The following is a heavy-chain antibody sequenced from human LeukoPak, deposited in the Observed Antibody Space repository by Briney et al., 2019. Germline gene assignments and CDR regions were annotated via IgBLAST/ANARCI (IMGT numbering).Heavy chain of an antibody. CDR2: IYYSGST. D-gene: IGHD5-12*01. CDR1: GGSISSYY. J-gene: IGHJ4*02. Sequence: SSETLSLTCTVSGGSISSYYWGWIRQPPGKGLEWIGSIYYSGSTYYNPSLKSRVTISVDTSKNQFSLKLSSVTAADTAVYYCARRAPWLRLLDYWGQGTLVTVSS. V-gene: IGHV4-39*01. CDR3: ARRAPWLRLLDY.